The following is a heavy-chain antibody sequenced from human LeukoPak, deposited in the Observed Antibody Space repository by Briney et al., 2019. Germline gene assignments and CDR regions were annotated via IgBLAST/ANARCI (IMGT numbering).Heavy chain of an antibody. Sequence: PGGSLRLSCAASGFTFSAYWMHWVRQAPGKGLEWVAFIRYDGSNKYYADSVKGRFTISRDNSKNTLYLQMNSLRTDDTAVYYCAKDWSYQGYYYYMDVWGKGTTVTISS. V-gene: IGHV3-30*02. D-gene: IGHD1-26*01. CDR1: GFTFSAYW. CDR3: AKDWSYQGYYYYMDV. CDR2: IRYDGSNK. J-gene: IGHJ6*03.